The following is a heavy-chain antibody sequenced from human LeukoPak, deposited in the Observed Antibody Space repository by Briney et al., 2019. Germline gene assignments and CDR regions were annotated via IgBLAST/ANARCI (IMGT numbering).Heavy chain of an antibody. Sequence: PSGTLSLTCAVSGGSISSSNWWSWVRPPPGKGLEWIGVIYHSGSTNNNPSLKSRVTILVDKSKNQFSLKLSTVTAADTAVYYCARDPYCSSTSCYAENAFDIWGQGTMVTVSS. CDR3: ARDPYCSSTSCYAENAFDI. V-gene: IGHV4-4*02. D-gene: IGHD2-2*01. CDR1: GGSISSSNW. CDR2: IYHSGST. J-gene: IGHJ3*02.